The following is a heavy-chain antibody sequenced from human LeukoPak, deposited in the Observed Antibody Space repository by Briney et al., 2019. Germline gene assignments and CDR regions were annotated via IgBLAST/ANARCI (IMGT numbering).Heavy chain of an antibody. D-gene: IGHD2-2*03. CDR3: ARPPSRGYSSSFEY. CDR2: IYPDESNI. V-gene: IGHV5-51*01. Sequence: GESLRISCKGSGYSFATYWIAWVRQMPGKGLEWMGIIYPDESNIRYSPSFQGQVTISADKSISTAYLQWSSLKASDTAIYYCARPPSRGYSSSFEYWGQGTQVTVSS. J-gene: IGHJ4*02. CDR1: GYSFATYW.